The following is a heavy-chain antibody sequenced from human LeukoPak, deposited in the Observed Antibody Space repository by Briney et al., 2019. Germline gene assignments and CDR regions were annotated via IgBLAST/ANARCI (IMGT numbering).Heavy chain of an antibody. V-gene: IGHV3-53*01. Sequence: GGSLRLSCAASGFTFSDYYMSWIRQAPGKGLEWVSVIYSGGSTYYADSVKGRFTISRDNSKNTLYLQMNSLRAEDTAVYYCARDAYSSGWYSDYWGQGTLVTVSS. CDR2: IYSGGST. D-gene: IGHD6-19*01. CDR3: ARDAYSSGWYSDY. CDR1: GFTFSDYY. J-gene: IGHJ4*02.